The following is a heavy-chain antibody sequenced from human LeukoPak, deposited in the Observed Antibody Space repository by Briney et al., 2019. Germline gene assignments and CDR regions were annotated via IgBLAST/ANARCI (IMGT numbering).Heavy chain of an antibody. Sequence: SETLSLTCTVSGGSISGYYWSWIRRPPGRGLEWIRYIDDSGNTNYNPSLKTQVTISLDKSKNQFSLQLNFVTAADTAMYHCARSDSHGSGTHTVFDAFDIWGQGTRVTVSS. CDR3: ARSDSHGSGTHTVFDAFDI. CDR1: GGSISGYY. J-gene: IGHJ3*02. CDR2: IDDSGNT. D-gene: IGHD3-10*01. V-gene: IGHV4-59*01.